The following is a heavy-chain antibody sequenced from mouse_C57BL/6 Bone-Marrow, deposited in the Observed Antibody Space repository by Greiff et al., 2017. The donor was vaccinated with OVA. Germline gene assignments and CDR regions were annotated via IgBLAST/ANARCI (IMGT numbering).Heavy chain of an antibody. J-gene: IGHJ1*03. D-gene: IGHD1-1*01. Sequence: VQLQQPGTELVKPGASVKLSCKASGYAFSSSWMNWVKQRPGKGLEWIGYINPNNGGTSYNQKFKGKATLTVNTSSSTAYMELRSLTSEDSAVYYCARISSSDWYFDVWGTGTTVTVSS. CDR3: ARISSSDWYFDV. CDR1: GYAFSSSW. V-gene: IGHV1-22*01. CDR2: INPNNGGT.